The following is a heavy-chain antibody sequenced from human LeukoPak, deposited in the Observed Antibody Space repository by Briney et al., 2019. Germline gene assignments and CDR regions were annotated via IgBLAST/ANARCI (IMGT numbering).Heavy chain of an antibody. D-gene: IGHD4-23*01. CDR1: GYFFRDYY. CDR3: ARDVHDYGGNSGFDY. V-gene: IGHV1-2*02. Sequence: ASVKVSCKASGYFFRDYYMHWVRQAPGQGLEWMGWINPSSGDANYAQKFQGRVTMTSDTSISTAYLELNRLRADDTAIYFCARDVHDYGGNSGFDYWRQGSLVIVSS. J-gene: IGHJ4*01. CDR2: INPSSGDA.